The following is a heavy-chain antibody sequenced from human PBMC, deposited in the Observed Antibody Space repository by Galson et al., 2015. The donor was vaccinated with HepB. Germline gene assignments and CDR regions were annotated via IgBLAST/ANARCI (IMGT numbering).Heavy chain of an antibody. Sequence: SVRVSCKASGGTFSSYAVNWVRQAPGQGLEWMGGIIPIFGTSNYAQKFQGRVTITADESTATAYMQLSSLRFEDTAVYYCARGWDCGDPHKYFDYWGQGTRVTVSS. V-gene: IGHV1-69*13. D-gene: IGHD4-17*01. J-gene: IGHJ4*02. CDR2: IIPIFGTS. CDR1: GGTFSSYA. CDR3: ARGWDCGDPHKYFDY.